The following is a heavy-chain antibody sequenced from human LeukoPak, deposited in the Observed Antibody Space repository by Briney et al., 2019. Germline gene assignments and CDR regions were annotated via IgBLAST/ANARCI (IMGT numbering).Heavy chain of an antibody. CDR3: ARVGEFSTSWYRDPPEYFPH. CDR1: GYSFSGFY. Sequence: ASVKVSCKASGYSFSGFYMHLVRQPPGQGLEWMGWIIPNTGGTNYAQKFQGRVTMTRDTTISTAYMELTRLRSDDTAMYYCARVGEFSTSWYRDPPEYFPHWGQGTLVTVSS. J-gene: IGHJ1*01. CDR2: IIPNTGGT. D-gene: IGHD2-2*02. V-gene: IGHV1-2*02.